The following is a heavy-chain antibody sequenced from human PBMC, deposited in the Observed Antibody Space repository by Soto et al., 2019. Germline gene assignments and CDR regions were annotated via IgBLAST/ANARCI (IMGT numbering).Heavy chain of an antibody. CDR2: IFYSGST. V-gene: IGHV4-39*01. J-gene: IGHJ4*02. Sequence: SETLSLTCTVSGVSISSSSHYRGWIRQPPGKGLEWIGDIFYSGSTYANPSLMSRVTISGDTSRNQVSLTPSSVTARDTAVYYCASRDYDILTGSFSRVYWGQGILVTVSS. D-gene: IGHD3-9*01. CDR3: ASRDYDILTGSFSRVY. CDR1: GVSISSSSHY.